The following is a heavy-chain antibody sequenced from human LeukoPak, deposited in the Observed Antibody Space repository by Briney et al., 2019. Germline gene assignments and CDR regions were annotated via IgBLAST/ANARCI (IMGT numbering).Heavy chain of an antibody. V-gene: IGHV3-23*01. CDR1: GFTFSSYE. Sequence: GGSLTLSCAASGFTFSSYEMNWVRQPPGRGLEWVSAISGSGGNTYYADSVKGRFTISRDNSKTTLYLQMSSLRAEDTAVYYCAKASQLLTVYYYYMDVWGKGTTVTVSS. CDR3: AKASQLLTVYYYYMDV. D-gene: IGHD2-2*01. J-gene: IGHJ6*03. CDR2: ISGSGGNT.